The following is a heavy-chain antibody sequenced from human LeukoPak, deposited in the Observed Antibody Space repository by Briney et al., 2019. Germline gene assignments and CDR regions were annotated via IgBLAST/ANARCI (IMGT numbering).Heavy chain of an antibody. CDR2: IGGSGDNT. J-gene: IGHJ4*02. CDR3: AKPQGFYDFWDGLNY. Sequence: PGGSLRLSCAASGFTFSSYAMSWVRQAPGKGLEWVSAIGGSGDNTYYADSVKGRFTISRDNSKNTLYLQMNSLRAEDTAVYYCAKPQGFYDFWDGLNYWGQGTLVTVSS. CDR1: GFTFSSYA. V-gene: IGHV3-23*01. D-gene: IGHD3-3*01.